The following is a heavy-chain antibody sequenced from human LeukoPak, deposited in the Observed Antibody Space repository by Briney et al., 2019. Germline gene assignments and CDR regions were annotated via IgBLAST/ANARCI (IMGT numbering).Heavy chain of an antibody. CDR3: ARGVPYYDFWSGLSRYYFDY. CDR2: IYYSGST. V-gene: IGHV4-31*03. D-gene: IGHD3-3*01. Sequence: PSETLSLTCTVSGGSISSGGYYWSWIRQHPGKGLEWIGYIYYSGSTYYNPSLKSRVTISVDTSKNQFSLKLSSVTAADTAVYYCARGVPYYDFWSGLSRYYFDYWGQGTLATVSS. J-gene: IGHJ4*02. CDR1: GGSISSGGYY.